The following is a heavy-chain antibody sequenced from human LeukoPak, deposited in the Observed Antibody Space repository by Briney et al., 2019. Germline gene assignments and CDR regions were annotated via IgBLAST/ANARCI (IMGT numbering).Heavy chain of an antibody. V-gene: IGHV7-4-1*02. D-gene: IGHD3-22*01. CDR1: GFTLTTYA. J-gene: IGHJ6*03. CDR3: ARSWLHYYYYYMDV. CDR2: INTNTGNP. Sequence: ASVKVSCKASGFTLTTYAMNWVRQAPGQGLEWMGWINTNTGNPTYAQGFTGRFVFSLDTSVSTAYLQISSLKAEDTAVYYCARSWLHYYYYYMDVWGKGTTVTVSS.